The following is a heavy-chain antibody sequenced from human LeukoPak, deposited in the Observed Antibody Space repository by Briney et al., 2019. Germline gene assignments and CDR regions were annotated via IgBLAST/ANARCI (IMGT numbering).Heavy chain of an antibody. V-gene: IGHV1-69*04. Sequence: ASVKVSCKASGYTFSSYGISWVRQAPGQGLEWMGRIIPIFGIANYAQKFQGRVTITADKSTSTAYMELSSLRSEDTAVYYCARDRPNYYDSSGYYNSGAFDIWGQGTMVTVSS. CDR1: GYTFSSYG. CDR2: IIPIFGIA. J-gene: IGHJ3*02. CDR3: ARDRPNYYDSSGYYNSGAFDI. D-gene: IGHD3-22*01.